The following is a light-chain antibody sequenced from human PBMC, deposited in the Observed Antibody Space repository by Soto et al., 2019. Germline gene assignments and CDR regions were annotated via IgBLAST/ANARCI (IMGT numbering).Light chain of an antibody. J-gene: IGKJ5*01. Sequence: DLPMTQSPSSVSASIGDRVTITCRASQDISSWLAWYQQKPGKAPKFLIYAASTLQSGVPSRFSGSGSGTDFTLTISSLQPEDFATYFCQQASSFPWTFGQGTRLEIK. CDR1: QDISSW. CDR3: QQASSFPWT. CDR2: AAS. V-gene: IGKV1-12*01.